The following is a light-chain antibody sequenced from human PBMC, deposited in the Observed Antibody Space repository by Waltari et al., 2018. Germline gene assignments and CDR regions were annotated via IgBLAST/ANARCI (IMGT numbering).Light chain of an antibody. J-gene: IGKJ4*01. V-gene: IGKV1-5*03. CDR3: QQYNSYSLLT. Sequence: DIRMTQSPSTLSASAGDRVLLSCRASQSISKWLAGYQQKPGKAPKLLLYEASTLQSGVPSRFSGTGSGTDFTLTISSLQPDDFATYYCQQYNSYSLLTFGGGTKVEIK. CDR1: QSISKW. CDR2: EAS.